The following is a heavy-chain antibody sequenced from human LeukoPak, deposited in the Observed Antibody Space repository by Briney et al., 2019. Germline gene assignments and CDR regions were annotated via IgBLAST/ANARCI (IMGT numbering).Heavy chain of an antibody. Sequence: SVKVSCKASGGTFSSYALSWVRQAPGQGLEWMGGIIPIFGTANYAQKFQGRVTITADESTSTAYMELSSLRSEDTAVYYCARVPVTGDHWFDPWGQGTLVTVSS. CDR2: IIPIFGTA. CDR3: ARVPVTGDHWFDP. D-gene: IGHD7-27*01. CDR1: GGTFSSYA. J-gene: IGHJ5*02. V-gene: IGHV1-69*13.